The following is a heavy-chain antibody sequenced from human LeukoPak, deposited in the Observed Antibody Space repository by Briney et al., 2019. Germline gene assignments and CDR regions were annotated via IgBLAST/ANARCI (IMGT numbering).Heavy chain of an antibody. V-gene: IGHV4-4*02. D-gene: IGHD3-10*01. CDR1: GGSISSSNW. CDR2: INHSGST. CDR3: ARHRLTRYSGSYYNVVNYYYYYMDV. J-gene: IGHJ6*03. Sequence: SGTLSLTCAVSGGSISSSNWWSWVRQPPGKGLEWIGEINHSGSTNYNPSLKSRVTISVDTSKNQFSLKLSSVTAADTAVYYCARHRLTRYSGSYYNVVNYYYYYMDVWGKGTTVTISS.